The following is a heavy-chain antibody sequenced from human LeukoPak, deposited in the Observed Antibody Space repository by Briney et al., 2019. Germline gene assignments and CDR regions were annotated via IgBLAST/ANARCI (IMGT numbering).Heavy chain of an antibody. Sequence: QPGGSLRLSCAASGFTLSNYWMHWVRQAPGKGLVWVSRINSDGTRTTYADSVKGRITISRDNAKNTLYLEINSLRVEDTAVYYCARGLHSAADGTVGYWGQGTLVTVSS. CDR3: ARGLHSAADGTVGY. D-gene: IGHD6-13*01. J-gene: IGHJ4*02. V-gene: IGHV3-74*01. CDR2: INSDGTRT. CDR1: GFTLSNYW.